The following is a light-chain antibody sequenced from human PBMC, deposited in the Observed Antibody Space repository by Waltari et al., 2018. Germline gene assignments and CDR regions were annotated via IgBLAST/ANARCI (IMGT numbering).Light chain of an antibody. CDR2: EVS. V-gene: IGLV2-8*01. CDR3: SSDAVSNNFYD. Sequence: QSALTQPPSASGSPGQSVTISCTGTGSGGSVSWYQQLPGKAPKLLIYEVSKRPSGVPDRFSGSKSGITASLTVSGLQAEDEGDYYCSSDAVSNNFYDFGSGTKVTVL. CDR1: GSGGS. J-gene: IGLJ1*01.